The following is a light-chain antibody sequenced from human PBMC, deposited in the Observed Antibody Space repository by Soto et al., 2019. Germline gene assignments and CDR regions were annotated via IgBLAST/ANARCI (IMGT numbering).Light chain of an antibody. CDR1: SSDVGAYNY. J-gene: IGLJ2*01. Sequence: QSVLTQPASVSGSPGQSITISCTGTSSDVGAYNYVSWYQQHPGEAPKLMIYDVSDRPSGVSNRFSGSKSGNTASLTISGLQAEDEADYYCSSYTTSSTRIFGGGTKVTVL. CDR3: SSYTTSSTRI. V-gene: IGLV2-14*03. CDR2: DVS.